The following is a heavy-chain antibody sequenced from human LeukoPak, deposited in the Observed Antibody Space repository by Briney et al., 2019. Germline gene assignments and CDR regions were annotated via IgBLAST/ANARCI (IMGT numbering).Heavy chain of an antibody. Sequence: SETLSLTCIVSGGSISSYYWSWIRQPPGKGLEWIGYIHYSGSTNYNPSLKSRVTISVDTSKNQFSLKLSSVTAADTAVYYCARYGVYGDYDYWGQGTLVTVSS. V-gene: IGHV4-59*12. CDR1: GGSISSYY. CDR3: ARYGVYGDYDY. D-gene: IGHD4-17*01. J-gene: IGHJ4*02. CDR2: IHYSGST.